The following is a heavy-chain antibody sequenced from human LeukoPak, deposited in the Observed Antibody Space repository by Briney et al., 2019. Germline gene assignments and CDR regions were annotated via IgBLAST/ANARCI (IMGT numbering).Heavy chain of an antibody. J-gene: IGHJ4*02. CDR2: ITGSGGDT. D-gene: IGHD3-9*01. CDR1: GFTFSNYA. V-gene: IGHV3-23*01. CDR3: AKWGDYDVLTGYYVSDY. Sequence: PGGSLRLCCAASGFTFSNYAMSWVRQAPGKGLEWVSAITGSGGDTYYADSVKGRFTISRDNSKNTLYLQMNSLRAEDTAVYYCAKWGDYDVLTGYYVSDYWGQGTLVTVSS.